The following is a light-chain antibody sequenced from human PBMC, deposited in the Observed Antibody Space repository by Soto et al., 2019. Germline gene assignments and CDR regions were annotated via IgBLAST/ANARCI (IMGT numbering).Light chain of an antibody. CDR1: QSVSSY. CDR2: DAS. CDR3: QQRSNWPPT. V-gene: IGKV3-11*01. J-gene: IGKJ4*02. Sequence: EIVLTQSPATLSLSPGERATLSCRASQSVSSYLAWYQQKPGQAPRLLIYDASNRATGIPARFSGSGSGTDFTLTISSLEPEDCAVYYCQQRSNWPPTFGGGTKVDSK.